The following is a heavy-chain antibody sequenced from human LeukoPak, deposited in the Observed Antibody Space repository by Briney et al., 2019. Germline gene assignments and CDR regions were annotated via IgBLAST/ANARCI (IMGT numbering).Heavy chain of an antibody. CDR1: GFTFSSYG. J-gene: IGHJ4*02. CDR3: ARGSSSGNYYPTSHDY. D-gene: IGHD1-26*01. CDR2: ISYGGSSK. Sequence: GGSLRLSCAASGFTFSSYGMHWVRQAPGKGLEWVAAISYGGSSKKYADSVKGRFTISRDNSKNTVFMEMNSLRAEDKAVYYCARGSSSGNYYPTSHDYWGQGTLVSVSS. V-gene: IGHV3-30*03.